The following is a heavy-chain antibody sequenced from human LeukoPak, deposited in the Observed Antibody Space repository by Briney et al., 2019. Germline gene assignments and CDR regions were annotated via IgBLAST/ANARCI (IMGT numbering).Heavy chain of an antibody. V-gene: IGHV3-30*03. CDR3: AREGDGYNHAFDI. J-gene: IGHJ3*02. Sequence: GGSLRLSCAASGFTFSSYSMNWVRQAPGKGLEWVAVISYDGSNKYYADSVKGRFTISRDNSKNTLYLQMNSLRAEDTAVYYCAREGDGYNHAFDIWGQGTMVTVSS. CDR1: GFTFSSYS. D-gene: IGHD5-24*01. CDR2: ISYDGSNK.